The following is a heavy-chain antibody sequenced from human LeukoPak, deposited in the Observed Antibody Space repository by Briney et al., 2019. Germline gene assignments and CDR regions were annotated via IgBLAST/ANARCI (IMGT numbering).Heavy chain of an antibody. V-gene: IGHV1-8*01. CDR2: MNPNSGNT. D-gene: IGHD5-18*01. CDR3: ARGVIAAMEYYFDF. J-gene: IGHJ4*02. Sequence: ASVKVSCKASGYTSTSYDINWVRQATGQGLEWMGWMNPNSGNTGYAQKFQGRVTMTRNTSISTAYMELSSLRSEDTAVYYCARGVIAAMEYYFDFWGQGTLVTVSS. CDR1: GYTSTSYD.